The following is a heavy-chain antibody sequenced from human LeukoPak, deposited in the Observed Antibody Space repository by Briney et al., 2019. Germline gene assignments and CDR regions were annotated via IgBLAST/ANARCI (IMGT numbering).Heavy chain of an antibody. V-gene: IGHV4-34*01. Sequence: SETLSLTCAVYGGFFSGYYWSWIRQPPGKGLEWIGEINHSGSTNYNPSLKSRVTISVDTSKNQFSLKLSSVTAADTAVYYCARGGPWIQLWGQGTLVTVSS. CDR3: ARGGPWIQL. CDR1: GGFFSGYY. CDR2: INHSGST. J-gene: IGHJ4*02. D-gene: IGHD5-18*01.